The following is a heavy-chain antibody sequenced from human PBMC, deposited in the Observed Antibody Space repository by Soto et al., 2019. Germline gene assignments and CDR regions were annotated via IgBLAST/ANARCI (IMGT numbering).Heavy chain of an antibody. CDR3: ARAVAGTGGSGY. CDR2: INPSGGST. Sequence: ASVNVYCKASGYTFTSYYMHWVRQAPGQGLEWMGIINPSGGSTSYAQKFQGRVTMTRDTSTSTVYMELSSLRSEDTAVYYCARAVAGTGGSGYWGQGTLVTVSS. CDR1: GYTFTSYY. V-gene: IGHV1-46*03. D-gene: IGHD6-19*01. J-gene: IGHJ4*02.